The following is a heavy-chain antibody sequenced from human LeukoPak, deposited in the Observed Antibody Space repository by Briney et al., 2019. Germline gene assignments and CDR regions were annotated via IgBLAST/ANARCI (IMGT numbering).Heavy chain of an antibody. V-gene: IGHV3-21*01. CDR1: GFTFSSYS. CDR2: ISSSSSYI. CDR3: ARGGKGGYCSGGSCYA. D-gene: IGHD2-15*01. Sequence: PGGSLRLSCAAPGFTFSSYSMNWVRQAPGKGLEWVSSISSSSSYIYYADSVKGRFTISRDNAKNSLYLQMNSLRAEDTAVYYCARGGKGGYCSGGSCYAWGQGTLVTVSS. J-gene: IGHJ5*02.